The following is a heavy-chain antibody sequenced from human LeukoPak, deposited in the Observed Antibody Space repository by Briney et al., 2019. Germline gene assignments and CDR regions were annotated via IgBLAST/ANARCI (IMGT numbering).Heavy chain of an antibody. CDR1: GFTFSSYW. CDR3: ARAGGIVVVPAAGGAFDI. CDR2: IKQDGSEK. V-gene: IGHV3-7*01. J-gene: IGHJ3*02. D-gene: IGHD2-2*01. Sequence: GGSLRLSCAASGFTFSSYWMSWVRQAPGKGLEWVANIKQDGSEKYYVDSVKGRFTISRDNAKNSLYLQMNSLRAEDTAVYYCARAGGIVVVPAAGGAFDIWGQGTMVTVSS.